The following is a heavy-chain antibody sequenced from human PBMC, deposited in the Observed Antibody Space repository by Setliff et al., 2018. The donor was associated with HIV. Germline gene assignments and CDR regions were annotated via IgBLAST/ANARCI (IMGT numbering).Heavy chain of an antibody. V-gene: IGHV4-39*01. CDR3: ARPYDSLYG. J-gene: IGHJ4*02. CDR2: IYYRGAT. D-gene: IGHD3-22*01. CDR1: GDSFGDFY. Sequence: SETLSLTCAMYGDSFGDFYWGWIRQSPGKGLEWIGSIYYRGATYYNPTLQSRVTISADTSKNQFYLKLTSVTAADTAIYYCARPYDSLYGWGQGVLVTVSS.